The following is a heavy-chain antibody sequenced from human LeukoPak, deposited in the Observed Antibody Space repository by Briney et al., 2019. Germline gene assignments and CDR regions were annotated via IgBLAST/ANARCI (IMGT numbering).Heavy chain of an antibody. V-gene: IGHV4-59*08. Sequence: SETLSLTCTLSVDPIINYYWSWLRQPPGKGLEWIGHIYSTGSTTYSPSLKSRVIMSADTSKNQFSLKVTSVTAADTAVYYCARHRPEGSYPLDSWGQGALVTVSS. CDR2: IYSTGST. CDR1: VDPIINYY. CDR3: ARHRPEGSYPLDS. J-gene: IGHJ4*02.